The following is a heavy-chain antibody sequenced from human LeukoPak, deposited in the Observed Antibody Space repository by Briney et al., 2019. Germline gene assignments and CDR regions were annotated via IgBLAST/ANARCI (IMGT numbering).Heavy chain of an antibody. Sequence: GGSLRLSCAASGFTLSSYAMSCVRQAPGKGLEWVSVISGSGGNTYYADSVKGRFTISRDNSKNTLYLQMNSLRAEDTAIYYCAKDGKGAPVAGTGYFDYWGQGTLVTVSS. CDR3: AKDGKGAPVAGTGYFDY. J-gene: IGHJ4*02. D-gene: IGHD6-19*01. CDR1: GFTLSSYA. CDR2: ISGSGGNT. V-gene: IGHV3-23*01.